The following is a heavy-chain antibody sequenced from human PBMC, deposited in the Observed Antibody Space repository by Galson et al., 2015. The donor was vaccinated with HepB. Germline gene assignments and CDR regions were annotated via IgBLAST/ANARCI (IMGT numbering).Heavy chain of an antibody. CDR1: GGSISSSSYY. CDR2: IYYSGST. V-gene: IGHV4-39*01. J-gene: IGHJ4*02. CDR3: ARQDSSSWPNFDY. D-gene: IGHD6-13*01. Sequence: SETLSLTCTVSGGSISSSSYYWGWIRQPPGKGLEWIGSIYYSGSTYYNPSLKSRVTISVDTSKNQFSLKLSSVTAADTAVYYCARQDSSSWPNFDYWSQGTLVTVSS.